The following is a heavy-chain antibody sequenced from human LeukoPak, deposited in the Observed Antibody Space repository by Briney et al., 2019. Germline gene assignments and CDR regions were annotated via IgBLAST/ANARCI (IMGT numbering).Heavy chain of an antibody. CDR3: AREVGLYYYDSSGPTSGAFDI. D-gene: IGHD3-22*01. CDR1: GCSISSYY. V-gene: IGHV4-59*01. CDR2: IYYSGST. Sequence: SETLSLTCTVSGCSISSYYWSWIRQPPGKGLEWIGDIYYSGSTNYNPSLKSRVTISVDTSKNQFSLKLSSVTAADTAVYYCAREVGLYYYDSSGPTSGAFDIWGQGTMVTVSS. J-gene: IGHJ3*02.